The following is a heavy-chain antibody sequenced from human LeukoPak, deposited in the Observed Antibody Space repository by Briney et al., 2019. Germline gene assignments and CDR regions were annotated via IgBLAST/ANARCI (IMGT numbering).Heavy chain of an antibody. CDR2: ISSSSTI. Sequence: GGSLRLSCAASGFTFSSYSMNRVRQAPGKGLEWVSYISSSSTIYYADSVKGRFTISRDNAKNSLYLQMNSLRAEDTAVYYCARAGYGSGRGDLDYWGQGTLVTVSS. V-gene: IGHV3-48*01. J-gene: IGHJ4*02. CDR1: GFTFSSYS. CDR3: ARAGYGSGRGDLDY. D-gene: IGHD3-10*01.